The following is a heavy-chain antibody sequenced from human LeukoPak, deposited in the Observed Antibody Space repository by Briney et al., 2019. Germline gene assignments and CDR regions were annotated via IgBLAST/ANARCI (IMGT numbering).Heavy chain of an antibody. CDR2: INPNSGGT. D-gene: IGHD3-16*01. V-gene: IGHV1-2*02. CDR1: GYTFTGYY. Sequence: ASVKVSCKASGYTFTGYYMHWVRQAPGQGLEWMGWINPNSGGTNYAQKFQGRVTMTRDTSISTAYMELSRLRSDDTAVYYCARKRRAWGHWFDPWGQGTLVTVYS. J-gene: IGHJ5*02. CDR3: ARKRRAWGHWFDP.